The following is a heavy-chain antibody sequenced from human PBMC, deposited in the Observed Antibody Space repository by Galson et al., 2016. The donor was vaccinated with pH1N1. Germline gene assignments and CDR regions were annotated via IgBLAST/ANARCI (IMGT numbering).Heavy chain of an antibody. CDR3: LKYDSSGFYYGRLID. Sequence: SLRLSCAASGFTFSNFAMSWVRQAPGKGLEWVSAISGSGESTYYADSVKGRFTISRDNPKNTPYLQLNSLRAGDTAVYYCLKYDSSGFYYGRLIDWGQGTLVTVSS. CDR2: ISGSGEST. V-gene: IGHV3-23*01. J-gene: IGHJ4*02. CDR1: GFTFSNFA. D-gene: IGHD3-22*01.